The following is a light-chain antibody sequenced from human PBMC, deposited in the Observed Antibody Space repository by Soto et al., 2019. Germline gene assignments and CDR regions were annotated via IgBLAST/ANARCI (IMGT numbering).Light chain of an antibody. V-gene: IGKV1-5*01. J-gene: IGKJ1*01. CDR2: DAS. Sequence: DIQMTQSPSTLSASVGDRVTITCRASQSISSWLAWYQQKPGKAHKLLIYDASSLESGVPSRFSGSGSGTELTLTISSLQPDDFATYYGQQYKSYSGGTFGQGTKVDIK. CDR1: QSISSW. CDR3: QQYKSYSGGT.